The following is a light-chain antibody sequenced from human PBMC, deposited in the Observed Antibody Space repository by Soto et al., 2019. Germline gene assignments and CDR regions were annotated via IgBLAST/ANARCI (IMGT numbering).Light chain of an antibody. CDR1: QSVSSY. V-gene: IGKV3-11*01. CDR2: DAS. J-gene: IGKJ1*01. CDR3: QQRTNRFWT. Sequence: EIVMTQSPATLSLSPGERATLSCRASQSVSSYLAWYQQKPGQAPRLLIYDASTRATGIPARFSGSGSGTEFTLTISRLEPEDFAVYYCQQRTNRFWTFGQGNKVEIK.